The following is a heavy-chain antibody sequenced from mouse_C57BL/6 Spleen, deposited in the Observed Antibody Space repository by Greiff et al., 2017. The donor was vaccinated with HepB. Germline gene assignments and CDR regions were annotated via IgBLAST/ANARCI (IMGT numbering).Heavy chain of an antibody. Sequence: QVQLQQPGAELVRPGSSVKLSCKASGYTFTSYWMHWVKQRPIQGLEWIGNIDPSDSETHYNQKFKDKATLTVDKSSSTAYMQLSSLTSEDSAVYYCARERSNYEWFDYWGQGTTLTGSS. D-gene: IGHD2-5*01. J-gene: IGHJ2*01. V-gene: IGHV1-52*01. CDR1: GYTFTSYW. CDR2: IDPSDSET. CDR3: ARERSNYEWFDY.